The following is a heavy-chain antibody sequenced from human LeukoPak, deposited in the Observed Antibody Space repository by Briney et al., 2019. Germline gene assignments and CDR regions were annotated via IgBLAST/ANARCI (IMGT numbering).Heavy chain of an antibody. CDR2: TCSSGRT. J-gene: IGHJ4*02. Sequence: SESLSLPRTVSGGSISSYYWSWIRQPPGRGREWIGYTCSSGRTTYNPSLKSRVTRSVDTSQKQFSLKLSTVAAAATALYYCARTCSSSSNFDYWGQGTLVTVSS. D-gene: IGHD6-6*01. V-gene: IGHV4-4*09. CDR1: GGSISSYY. CDR3: ARTCSSSSNFDY.